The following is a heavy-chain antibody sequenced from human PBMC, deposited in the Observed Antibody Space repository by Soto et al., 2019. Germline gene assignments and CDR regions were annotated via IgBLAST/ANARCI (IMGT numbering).Heavy chain of an antibody. D-gene: IGHD1-1*01. J-gene: IGHJ3*01. CDR2: LYDLDGS. V-gene: IGHV3-53*01. CDR1: GFTISGKKY. Sequence: DVQLVESGGGLIQPGGSLRLSCAASGFTISGKKYVAWRRQAPGRGLEWLSALYDLDGSFYAAAVKGRFTTSSDSSKTTVYLRMTDLRPDDTAVYYCATWHEREHAYDVWGQGTTVTVSS. CDR3: ATWHEREHAYDV.